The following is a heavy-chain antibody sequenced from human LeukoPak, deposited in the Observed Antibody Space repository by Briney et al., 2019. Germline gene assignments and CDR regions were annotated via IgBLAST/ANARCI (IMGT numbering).Heavy chain of an antibody. CDR3: ARDLKGDYGDYCGY. V-gene: IGHV1-18*01. CDR1: GYTFTSYG. Sequence: ASVKVSCKASGYTFTSYGISWVRQAPGQGLEWMGWISAYNGNTNYAQKLQGRVTMTTDTSTSTAYMELRSLRSDDTAVYYCARDLKGDYGDYCGYWGQGTLVTVSS. D-gene: IGHD4-17*01. CDR2: ISAYNGNT. J-gene: IGHJ4*02.